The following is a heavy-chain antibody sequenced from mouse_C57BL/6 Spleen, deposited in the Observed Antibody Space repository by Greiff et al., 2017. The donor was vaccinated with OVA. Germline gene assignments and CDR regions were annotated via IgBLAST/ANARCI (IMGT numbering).Heavy chain of an antibody. Sequence: DVKLQESGPGMVKPSQSLSLTCTVTGYSITSGYDWHWIRHFPGNKLEWMGYISYSGSTNYNPSLKSRISITHDTSKNHFFLKLNSVTTEDTATYYCARDGTRLGWYFDGWGTGTTVTVSS. D-gene: IGHD4-1*01. CDR2: ISYSGST. CDR3: ARDGTRLGWYFDG. CDR1: GYSITSGYD. J-gene: IGHJ1*03. V-gene: IGHV3-1*01.